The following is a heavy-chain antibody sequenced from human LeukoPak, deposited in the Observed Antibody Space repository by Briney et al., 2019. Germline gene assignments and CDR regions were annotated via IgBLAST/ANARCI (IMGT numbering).Heavy chain of an antibody. CDR2: IYYSGST. CDR3: ARGSAILTGLDY. Sequence: SETLSLTCTVSGGSISSYYWSWIRQPPGKGLKWIGYIYYSGSTNYNPSLKSRVTISVDTSKNQFSLKLSSVTAADTAVYYCARGSAILTGLDYWGQGTLVTVSS. D-gene: IGHD3-9*01. J-gene: IGHJ4*02. CDR1: GGSISSYY. V-gene: IGHV4-59*01.